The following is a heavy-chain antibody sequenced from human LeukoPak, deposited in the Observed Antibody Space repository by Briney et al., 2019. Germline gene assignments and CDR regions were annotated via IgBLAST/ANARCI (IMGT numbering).Heavy chain of an antibody. Sequence: SETLSLTCTVSGGSISSSSYYWGWIRQPPGKGLEWIGSIYYSGSTYYNPSLKSRVTISVDTSKNQFSLKLSSATAADTAVYYCARHTIAVAGEFDYWGQGTLVTVSS. CDR3: ARHTIAVAGEFDY. D-gene: IGHD6-19*01. J-gene: IGHJ4*02. CDR2: IYYSGST. V-gene: IGHV4-39*01. CDR1: GGSISSSSYY.